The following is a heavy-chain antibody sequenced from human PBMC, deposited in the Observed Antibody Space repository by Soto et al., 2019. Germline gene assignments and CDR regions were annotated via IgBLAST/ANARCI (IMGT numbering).Heavy chain of an antibody. CDR1: GFSISGYG. J-gene: IGHJ3*01. CDR2: IWSDGSNK. Sequence: GGSLRLSCAASGFSISGYGMHWVRQAPGKGLESVAFIWSDGSNKYYVDSVKGRFTISRDTFKHTLDLQMNSLTAEDTAVYYCARDCSFFAFDVWGQGTVVT. V-gene: IGHV3-33*01. D-gene: IGHD2-15*01. CDR3: ARDCSFFAFDV.